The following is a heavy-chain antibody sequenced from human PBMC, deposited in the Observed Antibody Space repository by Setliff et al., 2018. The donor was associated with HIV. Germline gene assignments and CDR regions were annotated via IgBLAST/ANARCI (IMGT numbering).Heavy chain of an antibody. V-gene: IGHV1-2*02. J-gene: IGHJ5*02. Sequence: ASVKVSCKSSGYTFTAYYLHWVRQAPGQGLEWMGWINPNSGDTAYAQKFQGRVTMTRVTSISTAYMELTRLTSDDTAVYYCARDRAFMAARPSWFDPWGQGTLVTVSS. D-gene: IGHD6-6*01. CDR2: INPNSGDT. CDR1: GYTFTAYY. CDR3: ARDRAFMAARPSWFDP.